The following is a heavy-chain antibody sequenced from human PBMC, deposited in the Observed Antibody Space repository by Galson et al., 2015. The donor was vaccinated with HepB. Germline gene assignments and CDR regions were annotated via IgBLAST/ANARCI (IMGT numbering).Heavy chain of an antibody. CDR1: GYTFTSYA. Sequence: SVKVSCKASGYTFTSYAMHWVRQAPGQRLEWMGWINAGNGNTKYLQKFQGRVTITRDTSASTAYMELSSLRSEDTAVYYCATERGYSGYEPFDYWGQGTLVTVSS. J-gene: IGHJ4*02. CDR3: ATERGYSGYEPFDY. D-gene: IGHD5-12*01. V-gene: IGHV1-3*01. CDR2: INAGNGNT.